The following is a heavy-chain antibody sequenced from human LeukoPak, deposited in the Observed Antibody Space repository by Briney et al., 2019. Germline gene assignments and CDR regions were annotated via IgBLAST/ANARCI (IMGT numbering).Heavy chain of an antibody. CDR2: ISGSGGNT. CDR1: GFTFSTYA. D-gene: IGHD4-17*01. Sequence: PGGSLRLSCAASGFTFSTYAMSWVRQAPGKGLEWVSAISGSGGNTDYADSVKGRFTISRDNSKNTLHLQMNSLRAEDTAVYYCAKDTIYGDGYFDYWGQGTLVTVSS. V-gene: IGHV3-23*01. J-gene: IGHJ4*02. CDR3: AKDTIYGDGYFDY.